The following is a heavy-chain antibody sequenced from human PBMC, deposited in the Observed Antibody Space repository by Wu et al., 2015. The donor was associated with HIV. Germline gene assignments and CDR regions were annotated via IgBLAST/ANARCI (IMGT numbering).Heavy chain of an antibody. Sequence: QVQLVQSGAEVKKPGASVKVSCKASGYTFTGYYMHWVRQAPGQGLEWMGWINPNSGGTSYAQKFQGRVTMTRDTSISTAYMELSRLRSDDTAVYYCARGSITMIEGYWGQGTLVTVSS. D-gene: IGHD3-22*01. CDR1: GYTFTGYY. CDR2: INPNSGGT. CDR3: ARGSITMIEGY. J-gene: IGHJ4*02. V-gene: IGHV1-2*02.